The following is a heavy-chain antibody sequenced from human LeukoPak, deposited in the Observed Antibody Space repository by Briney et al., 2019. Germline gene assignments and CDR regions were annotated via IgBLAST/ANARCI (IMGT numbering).Heavy chain of an antibody. CDR1: GFTFDAYA. CDR2: ISGYGSNT. V-gene: IGHV3-43*02. Sequence: TGGSLRLSCAASGFTFDAYAMHWVRQAPGKGLEWVSVISGYGSNTYYGDSVKGRFTISRDNSKNSLYLQMNSLTTEDTALYYCAKDYDFWSYVDYWGQGTLVTVSS. D-gene: IGHD3-3*01. CDR3: AKDYDFWSYVDY. J-gene: IGHJ4*02.